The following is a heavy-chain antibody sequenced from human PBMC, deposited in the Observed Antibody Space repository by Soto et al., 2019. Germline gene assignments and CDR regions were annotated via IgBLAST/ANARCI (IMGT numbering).Heavy chain of an antibody. CDR2: INPATGAA. V-gene: IGHV1-2*02. D-gene: IGHD3-3*01. CDR1: GYPVTAYY. CDR3: ARGGGVGVAGSAAFDM. Sequence: QLHLVQSGAVVKKPGASVTVSCSASGYPVTAYYMHWVRQAPGRGLEWMGGINPATGAAKYTQTFQGRVTIPRDTSTSTVFMELSSLTSEDTAVFYCARGGGVGVAGSAAFDMWGQGTLVTVSS. J-gene: IGHJ3*02.